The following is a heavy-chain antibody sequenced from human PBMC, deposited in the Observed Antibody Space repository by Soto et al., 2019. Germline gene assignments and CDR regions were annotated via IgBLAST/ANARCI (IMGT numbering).Heavy chain of an antibody. D-gene: IGHD1-7*01. CDR2: ISSSISYI. CDR3: ARDAGLNNWNYGSHFDY. Sequence: KAGGSLRLSCAASGFTFSSYSMNWVRQAPGRGLEWVSSISSSISYIYYADSVKGRFTISRDNAKNSLYLQMNSLRAEDTAVYYCARDAGLNNWNYGSHFDYWGQGTMVTVSS. V-gene: IGHV3-21*01. J-gene: IGHJ4*02. CDR1: GFTFSSYS.